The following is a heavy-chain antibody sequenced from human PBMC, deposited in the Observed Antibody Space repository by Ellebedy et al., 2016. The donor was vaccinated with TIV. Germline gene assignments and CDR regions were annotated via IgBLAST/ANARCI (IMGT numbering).Heavy chain of an antibody. D-gene: IGHD1/OR15-1a*01. CDR1: GFTFTTFW. V-gene: IGHV3-7*04. CDR3: ARENWYNEY. Sequence: GESLKISCAASGFTFTTFWLSWVRQALGKGLEWVGNINQDGSEKCYGDSVRGRFTISRDNAKNSVYLQMNSLRAEDTAVYYCARENWYNEYWGQGTLVTVSS. J-gene: IGHJ4*02. CDR2: INQDGSEK.